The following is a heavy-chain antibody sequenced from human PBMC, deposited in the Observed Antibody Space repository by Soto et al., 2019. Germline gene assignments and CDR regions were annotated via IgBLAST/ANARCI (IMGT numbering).Heavy chain of an antibody. V-gene: IGHV3-21*01. CDR2: ISSSSSSYI. CDR3: ARDLRHYYDFWSGYYTQNWFDP. J-gene: IGHJ5*02. Sequence: GGSLRLSCAASGFTFSSYSMNWVRQAPGKGLEWVSSISSSSSSYIYYADSVKGRSTISRDNAKNSLYLQMNSLRAEDTAVYYCARDLRHYYDFWSGYYTQNWFDPWGQGTLVTVSS. CDR1: GFTFSSYS. D-gene: IGHD3-3*01.